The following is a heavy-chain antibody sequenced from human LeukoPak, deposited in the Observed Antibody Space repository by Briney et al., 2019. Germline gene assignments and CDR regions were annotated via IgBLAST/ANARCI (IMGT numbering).Heavy chain of an antibody. CDR2: IYYSGST. CDR1: GGSISSGSYY. Sequence: SETLSLTCTVSGGSISSGSYYWNWIRQPPGKGLEWIGYIYYSGSTNYNPSLKSRVTISVDTSKNQFSLKLSSVTAADTAVYYCARDWDYGSGSYSPFDIWGQGTMVTVSS. CDR3: ARDWDYGSGSYSPFDI. D-gene: IGHD3-10*01. J-gene: IGHJ3*02. V-gene: IGHV4-61*01.